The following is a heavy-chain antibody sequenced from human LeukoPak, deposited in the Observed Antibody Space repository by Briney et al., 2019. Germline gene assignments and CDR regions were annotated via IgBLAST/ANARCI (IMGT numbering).Heavy chain of an antibody. J-gene: IGHJ6*02. V-gene: IGHV1-58*01. CDR1: GFTFTTSA. CDR3: QVQLERTNYYYYYGMDV. Sequence: SVTVSCTPSGFTFTTSAVQWGGQAGGQRLEEIGGIVVCSGKRNYAQPLQERVTITRDMSTSTAYMELSSLRSEDTAVYYCQVQLERTNYYYYYGMDVWGQGTTVTVSS. CDR2: IVVCSGKR. D-gene: IGHD1-1*01.